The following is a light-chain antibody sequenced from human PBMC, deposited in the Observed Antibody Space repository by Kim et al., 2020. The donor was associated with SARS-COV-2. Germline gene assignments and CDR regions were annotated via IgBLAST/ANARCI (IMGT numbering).Light chain of an antibody. CDR2: GKN. Sequence: SSELTQDPAVSVALGQTVRITCQGDSLRSYYASWYQQKPGQAPVLVIYGKNNRPSGIPDRFSGSSSGNTASLTSTGAQAEDEADYYCNSRDSSGNHQVFGGGTQLTVL. V-gene: IGLV3-19*01. CDR3: NSRDSSGNHQV. CDR1: SLRSYY. J-gene: IGLJ3*02.